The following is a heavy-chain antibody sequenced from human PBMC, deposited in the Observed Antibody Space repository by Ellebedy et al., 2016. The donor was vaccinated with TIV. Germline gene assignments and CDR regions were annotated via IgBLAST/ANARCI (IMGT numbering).Heavy chain of an antibody. V-gene: IGHV3-9*01. Sequence: PGGSLRLSCAASGFTFDDYAMQRVRQVPGKGLDWVSGISWNSGAIGYAAAVKGLFTISRDNARNSLYLKMNSLRVEETAFYYCTQAEYGLGSFCDYWGQGTLVTVSS. J-gene: IGHJ4*02. CDR3: TQAEYGLGSFCDY. CDR1: GFTFDDYA. D-gene: IGHD3-10*01. CDR2: ISWNSGAI.